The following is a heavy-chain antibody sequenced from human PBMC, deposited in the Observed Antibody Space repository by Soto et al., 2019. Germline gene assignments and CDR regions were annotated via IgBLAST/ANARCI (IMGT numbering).Heavy chain of an antibody. CDR2: IIPIFGTA. V-gene: IGHV1-69*13. CDR1: GGTFSSYA. CDR3: AREAIVVVPAAISTDAYYYYYGMDV. J-gene: IGHJ6*02. Sequence: SVQVSCKASGGTFSSYAISWVRQAPGQALEWMGGIIPIFGTANYAQKFQGRVTITADESTSTAYMELSSLRSEDTAVYYCAREAIVVVPAAISTDAYYYYYGMDVWGQGTTVTVSS. D-gene: IGHD2-2*01.